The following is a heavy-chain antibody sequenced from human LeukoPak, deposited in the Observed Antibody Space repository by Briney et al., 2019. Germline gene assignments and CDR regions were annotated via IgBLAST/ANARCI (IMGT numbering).Heavy chain of an antibody. D-gene: IGHD2-15*01. CDR2: IKQDGSDK. Sequence: GGSLRLSCAASGFTFSRYWMTWVRQAPGKGLEWVANIKQDGSDKYYVDSVNGRFTISRDNAKNSLYLQMNSLRAEDTAVYYCGRVAATFYFDGMDAWGQGTTVTVSS. CDR1: GFTFSRYW. CDR3: GRVAATFYFDGMDA. J-gene: IGHJ6*02. V-gene: IGHV3-7*05.